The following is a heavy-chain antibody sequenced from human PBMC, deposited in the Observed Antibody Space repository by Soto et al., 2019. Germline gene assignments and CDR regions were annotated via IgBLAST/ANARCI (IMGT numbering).Heavy chain of an antibody. CDR3: ARATFILKGYYDDTDYYYFDY. CDR1: GGSISSGGFS. D-gene: IGHD3-22*01. J-gene: IGHJ4*02. CDR2: IYYSGNT. V-gene: IGHV4-30-2*06. Sequence: QLQLQESGSGLVKPSQTLSLTCAVSGGSISSGGFSWSWIRQSPGKGLELIGYIYYSGNTYYNPSIKSQINISVDRSQNEFSLRMSSMTAADTAVYYCARATFILKGYYDDTDYYYFDYWGQGTLVTVSS.